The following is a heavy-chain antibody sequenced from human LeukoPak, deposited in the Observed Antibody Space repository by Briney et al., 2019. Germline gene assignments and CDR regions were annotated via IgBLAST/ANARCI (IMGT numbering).Heavy chain of an antibody. J-gene: IGHJ4*02. CDR3: ARVPEIDSGSYDGDY. D-gene: IGHD1-26*01. CDR1: GFTFSSYG. V-gene: IGHV3-48*01. Sequence: GGSLRLSCAASGFTFSSYGMTWVRQAPGKGLEWVSYISSSSSTIYYADSVKGRFTISRDNAKNSLYLQLNSLRAEDTAVYYCARVPEIDSGSYDGDYWGQGTLVTVSS. CDR2: ISSSSSTI.